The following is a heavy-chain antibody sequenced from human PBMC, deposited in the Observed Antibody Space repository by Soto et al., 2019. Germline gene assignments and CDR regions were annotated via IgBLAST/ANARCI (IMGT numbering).Heavy chain of an antibody. CDR3: AKDLMGCSGGSCYSGVFDLPWFDP. CDR1: GFTFSSYA. D-gene: IGHD2-15*01. CDR2: ISGSGGST. Sequence: GGSLRLSCAASGFTFSSYAMSWVRQAPGKGLEWVSAISGSGGSTYYADSVKGRFTISRDNSKNTLYLQMNSLRAEDTAVYYCAKDLMGCSGGSCYSGVFDLPWFDPWGQGTLVTVSS. V-gene: IGHV3-23*01. J-gene: IGHJ5*02.